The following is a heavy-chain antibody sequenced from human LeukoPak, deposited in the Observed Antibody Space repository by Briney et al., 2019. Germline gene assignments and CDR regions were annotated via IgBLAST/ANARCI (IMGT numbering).Heavy chain of an antibody. J-gene: IGHJ1*01. CDR2: INSDSSAI. V-gene: IGHV3-48*01. D-gene: IGHD6-13*01. CDR1: GFPFHSYS. CDR3: ARFDEQQMYFHH. Sequence: GGSLRLSFLASGFPFHSYSMNWGRPAPGKGVGWISGINSDSSAIYYADSVKGRFTISRDNSKNTVYFQMNSLRAEDTAVYYCARFDEQQMYFHHWGQGTLVTVSS.